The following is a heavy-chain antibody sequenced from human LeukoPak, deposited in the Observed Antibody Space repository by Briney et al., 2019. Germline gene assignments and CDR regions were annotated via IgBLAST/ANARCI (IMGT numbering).Heavy chain of an antibody. D-gene: IGHD3-10*01. V-gene: IGHV4-39*01. CDR3: ARTRYYYDSRSYGAPYYFDY. CDR1: GGSISSNSYY. Sequence: SETLSLTCAVSGGSISSNSYYWGWIRQPPGKGLEWIGSIYYSGSTYYNPSLKSRVTISVDTSKNQFSLKLSSVTAADTAVYYCARTRYYYDSRSYGAPYYFDYWGQGTLVTVSS. J-gene: IGHJ4*02. CDR2: IYYSGST.